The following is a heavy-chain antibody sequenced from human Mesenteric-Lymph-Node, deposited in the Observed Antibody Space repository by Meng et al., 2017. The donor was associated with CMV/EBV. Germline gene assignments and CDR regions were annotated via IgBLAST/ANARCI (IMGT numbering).Heavy chain of an antibody. D-gene: IGHD6-13*01. Sequence: SQTRSLTGAISGDSVSSNSAAWNWIRQSPSRGLEWLGRTYYRSKWYNDYVVSVKSRITINPDTSKNQFSLQLNSVTPEDTAVYYCARDPRISAAPYFDYWGQGTLVTVSS. CDR3: ARDPRISAAPYFDY. CDR1: GDSVSSNSAA. V-gene: IGHV6-1*01. J-gene: IGHJ4*02. CDR2: TYYRSKWYN.